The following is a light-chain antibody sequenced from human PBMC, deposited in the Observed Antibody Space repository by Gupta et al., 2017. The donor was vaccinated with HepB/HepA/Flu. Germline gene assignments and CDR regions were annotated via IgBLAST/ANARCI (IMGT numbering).Light chain of an antibody. J-gene: IGLJ2*01. Sequence: QSVLTQPPSASGTPGQRVSISCSGSTSNIGGNTVNWYQQHPGTAPNLLIFIYNQRPSGVPERFAFSTSGTSASPALSSLQSEDEADYDYAACDDTLNDNVVFGGGTKLTVL. CDR2: IYN. CDR3: AACDDTLNDNVV. CDR1: TSNIGGNT. V-gene: IGLV1-44*01.